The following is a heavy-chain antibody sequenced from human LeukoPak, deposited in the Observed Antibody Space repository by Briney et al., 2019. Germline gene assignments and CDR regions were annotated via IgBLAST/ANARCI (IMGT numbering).Heavy chain of an antibody. CDR3: ARDQKLGYSYGPYGDY. D-gene: IGHD5-18*01. CDR1: GFTFSSYA. V-gene: IGHV3-30-3*01. J-gene: IGHJ4*02. CDR2: ISYDGSNK. Sequence: PGGSLRLSCAASGFTFSSYAMHWVRQAPGKGLEWVAVISYDGSNKYYADSVEGRFTISRDNSKNTLYLQMNSLRAEDTAVYYCARDQKLGYSYGPYGDYWGQGTLVTVSS.